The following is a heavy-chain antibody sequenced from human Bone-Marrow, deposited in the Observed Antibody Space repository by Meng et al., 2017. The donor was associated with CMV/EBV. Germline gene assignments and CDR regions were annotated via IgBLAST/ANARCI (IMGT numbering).Heavy chain of an antibody. CDR3: AKDSSGRGIITMIVVVKYGMDV. CDR2: IRYDGSNK. CDR1: GFTFSSYG. V-gene: IGHV3-30*02. Sequence: GESLKISCAASGFTFSSYGMHWVRQAPGKGLEWVAFIRYDGSNKYYADSVKGRFTISRDNSKNTLYLQMNSLRAEDTAVYYCAKDSSGRGIITMIVVVKYGMDVWGQGTTVTFSS. J-gene: IGHJ6*02. D-gene: IGHD3-22*01.